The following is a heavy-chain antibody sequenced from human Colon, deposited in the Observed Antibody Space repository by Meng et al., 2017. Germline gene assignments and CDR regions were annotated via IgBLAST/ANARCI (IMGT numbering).Heavy chain of an antibody. J-gene: IGHJ3*02. V-gene: IGHV3-73*02. CDR2: ITKNYAT. Sequence: EVQVGESGGGWVQPGGSLKLSCAASGFTFSGFDVHWFRQASGKGLEWVGRITKNYATAYAVSLRGRFTISRDDLQNTAYLQMNNLKTEDTALYYCTVYITGHMWGQGTMVTVSS. CDR3: TVYITGHM. D-gene: IGHD1-20*01. CDR1: GFTFSGFD.